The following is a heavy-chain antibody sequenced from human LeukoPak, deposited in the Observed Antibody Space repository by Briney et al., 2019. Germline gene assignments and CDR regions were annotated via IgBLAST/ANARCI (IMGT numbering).Heavy chain of an antibody. CDR2: IYNTGTT. D-gene: IGHD5-12*01. CDR3: ARVSGNDRKLDY. J-gene: IGHJ4*02. V-gene: IGHV4-4*07. Sequence: SETLSLTCTVSGGSISSDYWSWIRQPAGKGLEWIGRIYNTGTTNYNSSLKSRVTMSVDTSTNQFSLRLSSVTAADTAVYYCARVSGNDRKLDYWGQGTLVTVSS. CDR1: GGSISSDY.